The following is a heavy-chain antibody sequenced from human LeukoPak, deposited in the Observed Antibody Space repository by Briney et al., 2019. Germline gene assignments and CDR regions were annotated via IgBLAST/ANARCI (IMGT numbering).Heavy chain of an antibody. CDR1: GGSFSGYY. V-gene: IGHV4-34*01. J-gene: IGHJ4*02. Sequence: SETLSLTCAVYGGSFSGYYWSWIRQPPGKGLEWIGEINHSGSTNYNPSLKSRVTISVDTSKNQFSLKLSSVTAADTAVYYCATYSSRNLDHWGQGTLVTVSS. D-gene: IGHD6-13*01. CDR3: ATYSSRNLDH. CDR2: INHSGST.